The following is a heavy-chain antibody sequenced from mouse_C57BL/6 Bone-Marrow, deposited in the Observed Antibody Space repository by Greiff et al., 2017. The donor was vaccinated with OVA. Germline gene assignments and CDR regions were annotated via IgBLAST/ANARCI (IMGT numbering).Heavy chain of an antibody. Sequence: EVKLMESGPELVKPGASVKIPCKASGYTFTDYNMDWVKQSHGKSLEWIGDINPNNGGTIYNQKFKGKATLTVDKSSSTAYMELRSLTSEDTAVYYCARRRNYCGSSWFAYWGQGTLVTVSA. J-gene: IGHJ3*01. CDR2: INPNNGGT. D-gene: IGHD1-1*01. CDR3: ARRRNYCGSSWFAY. V-gene: IGHV1-18*01. CDR1: GYTFTDYN.